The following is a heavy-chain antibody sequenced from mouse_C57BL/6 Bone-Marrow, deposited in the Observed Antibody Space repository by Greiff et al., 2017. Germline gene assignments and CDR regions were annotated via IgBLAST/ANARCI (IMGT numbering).Heavy chain of an antibody. CDR2: IDPEDGDT. Sequence: VQLQQSGAELVRPGASVKLSCTASGFNIKDDNMPWVKQRPEQGLEWIGWIDPEDGDTEYASKFQGKATITADPASNTAYLQLSSLTSEDTAFEYCTRAAQATDGDYWGQGTSVTVSS. J-gene: IGHJ4*01. D-gene: IGHD3-2*02. CDR3: TRAAQATDGDY. V-gene: IGHV14-4*01. CDR1: GFNIKDDN.